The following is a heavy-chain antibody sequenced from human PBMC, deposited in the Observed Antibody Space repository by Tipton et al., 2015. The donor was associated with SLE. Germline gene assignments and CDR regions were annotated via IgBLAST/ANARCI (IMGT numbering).Heavy chain of an antibody. J-gene: IGHJ4*02. CDR3: ARDRGYSGYD. CDR2: TSSISSTI. CDR1: GFTFSSYS. Sequence: SLRLSCAASGFTFSSYSMNWVRQAPGKGLEWVSYTSSISSTIYYADSVKGRFTISRDNAKNSLYLQMNSLRAEDTAVYYCARDRGYSGYDWGQGTLVTVSS. V-gene: IGHV3-48*01. D-gene: IGHD5-12*01.